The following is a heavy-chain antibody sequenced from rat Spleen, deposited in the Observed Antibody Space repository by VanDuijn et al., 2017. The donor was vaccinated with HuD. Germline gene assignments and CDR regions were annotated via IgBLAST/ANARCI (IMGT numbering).Heavy chain of an antibody. J-gene: IGHJ4*01. Sequence: QVQLQESGPGLVQPSQTLSLTCTVSGFSLTDYQVHWVRQPPGKGLEWMGVMWSDADTSYNSVLKSRLRIRRDTSKSQVFLKMNSLQTEDTATYYCARDPGNNPYFMDAWGQGVSVAVSS. CDR2: MWSDADT. CDR1: GFSLTDYQ. V-gene: IGHV2-32*01. D-gene: IGHD1-4*01. CDR3: ARDPGNNPYFMDA.